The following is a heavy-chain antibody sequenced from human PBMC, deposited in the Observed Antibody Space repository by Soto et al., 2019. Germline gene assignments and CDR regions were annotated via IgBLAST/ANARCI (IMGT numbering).Heavy chain of an antibody. J-gene: IGHJ6*02. CDR1: GYSITTNNYY. CDR3: ARDKLPGSDRARRYGMDV. CDR2: IHHLGNT. D-gene: IGHD3-10*01. V-gene: IGHV4-39*07. Sequence: SETLSLTCTVSGYSITTNNYYWGWIRQPPGKGLEWIGRIHHLGNTYYTPSLKSRVTISVDTSKNQFSLQLSSVTAADTAVYYCARDKLPGSDRARRYGMDVWGQGTTVTVSS.